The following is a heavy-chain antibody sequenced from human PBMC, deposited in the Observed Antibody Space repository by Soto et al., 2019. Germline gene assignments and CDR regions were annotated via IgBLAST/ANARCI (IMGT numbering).Heavy chain of an antibody. CDR2: ITGSGGST. D-gene: IGHD3-22*01. CDR1: GFSFSTYA. CDR3: ATGSSASRPYYFDY. Sequence: EVQLLESGGGLVQPGGSLRLSCAASGFSFSTYAMSWVRQAPGKGLEWVSAITGSGGSTYHADSVKGRFTISRDNSKNTLYLQMNSLRADDTAVYYCATGSSASRPYYFDYWGQGTLVTVSS. J-gene: IGHJ4*02. V-gene: IGHV3-23*01.